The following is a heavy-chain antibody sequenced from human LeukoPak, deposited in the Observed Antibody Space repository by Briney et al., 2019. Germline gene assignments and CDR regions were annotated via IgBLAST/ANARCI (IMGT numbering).Heavy chain of an antibody. V-gene: IGHV4-31*03. D-gene: IGHD3-3*01. CDR2: IYYSGST. Sequence: SETLSLTCTVSGGSISSSSYYWGWIRQPPGEGLEWIGYIYYSGSTYYSPSLKSRATISVDTSKNQFSLNLSSVTAADTAVYYCARDRYDSYPMDVWGQGTTVTVSS. CDR1: GGSISSSSYY. CDR3: ARDRYDSYPMDV. J-gene: IGHJ6*02.